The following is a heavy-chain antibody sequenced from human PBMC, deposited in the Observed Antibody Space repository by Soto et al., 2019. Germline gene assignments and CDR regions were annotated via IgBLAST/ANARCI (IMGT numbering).Heavy chain of an antibody. D-gene: IGHD3-22*01. J-gene: IGHJ6*02. CDR2: IIPIFGTA. CDR1: GGTFSSYA. Sequence: EASVKVSCKASGGTFSSYAISWVQQAPGQGLEWMGGIIPIFGTANYAQKFQGRVTITADESTSTAYMELSSLRSEDTAVYYCASGYDSSGYPDPSYYYYGMDVWGQGTTVTVSS. V-gene: IGHV1-69*13. CDR3: ASGYDSSGYPDPSYYYYGMDV.